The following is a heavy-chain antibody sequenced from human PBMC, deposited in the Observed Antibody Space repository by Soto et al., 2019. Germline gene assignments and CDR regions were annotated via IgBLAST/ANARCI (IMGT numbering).Heavy chain of an antibody. V-gene: IGHV1-58*02. J-gene: IGHJ5*02. CDR2: IVVGSGNT. D-gene: IGHD3-22*01. Sequence: SVKVSCKASGFTFTSSAMQWVRQARGQRLEWIGWIVVGSGNTNYAQKFQGRVTITADESTSTAYMELSSLRSEDTAVYYCAAATYYYDSSGYYFGWFDPWGQGTLVTVSS. CDR3: AAATYYYDSSGYYFGWFDP. CDR1: GFTFTSSA.